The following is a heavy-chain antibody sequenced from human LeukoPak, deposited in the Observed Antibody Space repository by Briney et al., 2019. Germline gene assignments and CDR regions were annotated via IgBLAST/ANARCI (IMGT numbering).Heavy chain of an antibody. J-gene: IGHJ4*02. CDR2: ISWNSGSI. CDR3: XKDXGVAAAGTVPDY. Sequence: GGSLRLSCAASGMTFSHRWMHWVRQAPGKGLVWVSGISWNSGSIGYADSVKGRFTISRDNAKNSLYLQMNSLRAEDTALYYCXKDXGVAAAGTVPDYWGQGTLVTVSS. D-gene: IGHD6-13*01. V-gene: IGHV3-9*01. CDR1: GMTFSHRW.